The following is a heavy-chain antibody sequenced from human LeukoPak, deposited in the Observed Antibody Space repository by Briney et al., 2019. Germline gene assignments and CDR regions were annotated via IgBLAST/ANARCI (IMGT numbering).Heavy chain of an antibody. CDR1: GFTFSSYS. Sequence: GGSLRLSCAASGFTFSSYSMNWVRQAPGKGLEWVSSISSSSSYIYYADSVKGRFTISRDNAKNSLYLQMNSLRAEDTAVYYCATGAGWPSFFFDYWGQGTLVTVSS. J-gene: IGHJ4*02. D-gene: IGHD3-3*02. CDR3: ATGAGWPSFFFDY. CDR2: ISSSSSYI. V-gene: IGHV3-21*04.